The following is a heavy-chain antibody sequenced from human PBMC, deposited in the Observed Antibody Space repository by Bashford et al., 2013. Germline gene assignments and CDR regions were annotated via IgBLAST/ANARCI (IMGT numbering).Heavy chain of an antibody. CDR3: ARGRRIAVAGTYWTT. D-gene: IGHD6-19*01. V-gene: IGHV1-3*01. CDR2: INAGNGNT. J-gene: IGHJ4*02. CDR1: GYTFTSYA. Sequence: ASVKVSCKASGYTFTSYAMHWVRQAPGQRLEWMGWINAGNGNTKYSQKFQGRVTITRDTSASTAYMELSSLRSEDTAVYYCARGRRIAVAGTYWTTWGQGTLVTVSS.